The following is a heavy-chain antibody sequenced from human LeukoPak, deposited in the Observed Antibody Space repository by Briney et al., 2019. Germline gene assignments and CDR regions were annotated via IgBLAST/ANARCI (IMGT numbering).Heavy chain of an antibody. J-gene: IGHJ3*02. CDR2: FYTSGST. CDR3: ARTMMTGAFDI. CDR1: GGSISSYY. Sequence: SETLSLTCTVSGGSISSYYWSWIRQPPGKGLEWIGYFYTSGSTDYNPSLKSRVTISVDTSKNQFSLKLSSVTAADTAVYYCARTMMTGAFDIWGQGTMVTVSS. V-gene: IGHV4-4*08. D-gene: IGHD3-9*01.